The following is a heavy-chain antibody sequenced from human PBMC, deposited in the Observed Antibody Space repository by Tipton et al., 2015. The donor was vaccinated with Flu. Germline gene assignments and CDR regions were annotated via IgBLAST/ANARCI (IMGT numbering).Heavy chain of an antibody. CDR2: MLYGGRT. J-gene: IGHJ4*02. V-gene: IGHV4-39*07. Sequence: TLSLTCTVSGGPIRSSSYYGGGIRQPPGKGPEWIGRMLYGGRTYYNPSLESRVTISLDTSKNQFSLKLSSVPAADTAVYYCARDDSGFNDYWGPGTLVTVSS. D-gene: IGHD3-22*01. CDR1: GGPIRSSSYY. CDR3: ARDDSGFNDY.